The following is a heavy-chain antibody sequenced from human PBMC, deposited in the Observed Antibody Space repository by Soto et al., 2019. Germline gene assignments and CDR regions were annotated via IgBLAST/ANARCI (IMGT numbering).Heavy chain of an antibody. CDR3: ARSGGFWSGYSNEMDV. CDR2: ISSSSSTI. J-gene: IGHJ6*02. D-gene: IGHD3-3*01. V-gene: IGHV3-48*02. CDR1: GFTFSSYS. Sequence: GGSLRLSCAASGFTFSSYSMNWVRQAPGKGLEWVSYISSSSSTIYYADSVKGRFTISRDNAKNSLYLQMNSLRDEDTAVYYCARSGGFWSGYSNEMDVWGQGTTVTVSS.